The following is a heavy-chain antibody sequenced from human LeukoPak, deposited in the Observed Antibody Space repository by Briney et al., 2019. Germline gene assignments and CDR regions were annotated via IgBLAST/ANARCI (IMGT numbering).Heavy chain of an antibody. J-gene: IGHJ5*02. CDR1: GGSFSGYY. V-gene: IGHV4-34*01. D-gene: IGHD2-15*01. CDR3: ARGKWLLLTWFDP. Sequence: SETLSLTCVVYGGSFSGYYWSWIRQPPGKGLEWIGEINHSGSTNYNPSLKSRVTISVDTSKNQFSLKLSSVTAADTAVYYCARGKWLLLTWFDPWGQGTLVTVSS. CDR2: INHSGST.